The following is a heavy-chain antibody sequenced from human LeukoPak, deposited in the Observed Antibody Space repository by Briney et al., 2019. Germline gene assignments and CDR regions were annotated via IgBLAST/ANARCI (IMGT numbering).Heavy chain of an antibody. J-gene: IGHJ5*02. CDR3: AREVMVRGVPTNWFDP. CDR1: GGSFSGYY. Sequence: PSETLSLTCAVYGGSFSGYYWSWIRQPPGKGLEWIGSIYYSGSTYYNPSLKSRVTISVDTSKNQFSLKLSSVTAAGTAVYYCAREVMVRGVPTNWFDPWGQGTLVTVSS. V-gene: IGHV4-34*01. D-gene: IGHD3-10*01. CDR2: IYYSGST.